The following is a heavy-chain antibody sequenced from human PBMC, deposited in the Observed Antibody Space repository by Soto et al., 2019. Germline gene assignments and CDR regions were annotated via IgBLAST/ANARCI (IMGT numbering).Heavy chain of an antibody. V-gene: IGHV1-46*01. D-gene: IGHD3-16*02. CDR1: GYTFTSYY. CDR3: ARNGYDYIWGSYPFEFGFDY. Sequence: GASVKVSCKASGYTFTSYYMHWVRQAPGQGLEWMGIINPSGGSTSYAQKLQGRVTMTTDTSTSTAYMELRSLRSDDTAVYYCARNGYDYIWGSYPFEFGFDYWGQGTLVTVSS. J-gene: IGHJ4*02. CDR2: INPSGGST.